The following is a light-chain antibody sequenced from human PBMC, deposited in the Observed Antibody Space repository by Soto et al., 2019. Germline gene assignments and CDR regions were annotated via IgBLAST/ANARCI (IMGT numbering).Light chain of an antibody. CDR3: AAWDDSLSGHVV. V-gene: IGLV1-47*01. CDR1: SSNIGSNY. Sequence: QSVLTQPPSASGTPGQRVTISCSGSSSNIGSNYVYWYQQLPGTAPKLLIYRNNQRPSGVPDLFSGSKSGTSASLDISGLRSEDEAEYYCAAWDDSLSGHVVFGGGTKLTVL. CDR2: RNN. J-gene: IGLJ2*01.